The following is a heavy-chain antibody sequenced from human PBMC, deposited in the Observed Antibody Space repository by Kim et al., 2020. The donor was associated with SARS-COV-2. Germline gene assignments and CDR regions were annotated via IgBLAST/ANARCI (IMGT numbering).Heavy chain of an antibody. D-gene: IGHD6-13*01. CDR1: GYTFTGYY. CDR2: INPNSGGT. Sequence: ASVKVSCKASGYTFTGYYMHWVRQAPGQGLEWMGWINPNSGGTNYAQKFQGWVTMTRDTSISTAYMELSRLRSDDTAVYYCARAEIAAAGWCFDPWGQGTLVTVSS. J-gene: IGHJ5*02. CDR3: ARAEIAAAGWCFDP. V-gene: IGHV1-2*04.